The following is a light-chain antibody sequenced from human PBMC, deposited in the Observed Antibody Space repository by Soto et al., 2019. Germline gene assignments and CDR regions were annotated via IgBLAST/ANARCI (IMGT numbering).Light chain of an antibody. CDR1: QSVSSSY. CDR2: GAS. Sequence: EIVLTQSPGTLSLSPGERATLSCRASQSVSSSYLAWYQQKPGQAPRLLIFGASTRATGIPARFSGSGSGTEFTLTINNVQSEDFAVYYCQQYNTWPPITFGQGTRLDIK. V-gene: IGKV3-15*01. J-gene: IGKJ5*01. CDR3: QQYNTWPPIT.